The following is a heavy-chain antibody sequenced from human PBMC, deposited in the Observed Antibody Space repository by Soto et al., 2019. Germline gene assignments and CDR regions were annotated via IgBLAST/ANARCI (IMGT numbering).Heavy chain of an antibody. CDR1: GISFSDAW. CDR2: IKRQTEGGTT. J-gene: IGHJ4*02. CDR3: TTDPPAGSRAIDY. Sequence: EVQLVESGGGLVKPGGSLRLSCVGSGISFSDAWMSWVRQAPGRGLEWVGRIKRQTEGGTTDYPASVKGRFIISRDDSENTLYLQMNSLKTEDTALYYGTTDPPAGSRAIDYWGQGTQVTVSS. V-gene: IGHV3-15*07.